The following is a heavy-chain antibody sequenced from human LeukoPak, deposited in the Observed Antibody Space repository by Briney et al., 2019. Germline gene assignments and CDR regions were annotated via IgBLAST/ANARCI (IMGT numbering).Heavy chain of an antibody. J-gene: IGHJ4*02. CDR3: ARSAPSLWFGELSPGYFDY. CDR1: GYSFTSYW. V-gene: IGHV5-51*01. CDR2: IYPGDSDA. D-gene: IGHD3-10*01. Sequence: GESLKISCKGSGYSFTSYWIGWVRQMPGKGLEWMGIIYPGDSDARYSPSFQGQVTISVDKSIGTAYLQWSSLKASDTAMYYCARSAPSLWFGELSPGYFDYWGQGTLVTVSS.